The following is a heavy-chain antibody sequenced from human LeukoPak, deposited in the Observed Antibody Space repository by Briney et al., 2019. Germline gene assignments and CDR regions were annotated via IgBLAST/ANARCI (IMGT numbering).Heavy chain of an antibody. CDR3: ARVETVYCSGGSCYSIDY. Sequence: TSVKVSCKASGYTFTGYYMHWVRQAPGQGLEWMGWINPNSGGTNYAQKFQGRVTMTRDTSISTAYMELSRLRSDDTAVYYCARVETVYCSGGSCYSIDYWGQGTLVTVSS. J-gene: IGHJ4*02. CDR2: INPNSGGT. V-gene: IGHV1-2*02. CDR1: GYTFTGYY. D-gene: IGHD2-15*01.